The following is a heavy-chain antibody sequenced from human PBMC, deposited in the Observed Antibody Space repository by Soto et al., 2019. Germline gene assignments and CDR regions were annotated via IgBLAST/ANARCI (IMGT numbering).Heavy chain of an antibody. CDR2: IIPILGIA. CDR3: ARGDDSSSWINYYYYGMDV. J-gene: IGHJ6*02. D-gene: IGHD6-13*01. Sequence: SVRVSCKASGGTFSSYTISWVRQAPGQGLEWMGRIIPILGIANYAQKFQGRVTMTTNKSTSTAYMELSSLRSEDTAVYYCARGDDSSSWINYYYYGMDVWGQGTTVTVSS. V-gene: IGHV1-69*02. CDR1: GGTFSSYT.